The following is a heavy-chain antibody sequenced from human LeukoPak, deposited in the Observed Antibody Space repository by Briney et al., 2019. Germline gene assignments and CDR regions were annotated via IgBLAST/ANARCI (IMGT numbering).Heavy chain of an antibody. CDR2: FDPEDGET. CDR1: GYTLTELS. Sequence: AASVKVSCKVSGYTLTELSMHWVRQAPGKGLEWMGGFDPEDGETIYAQKFQGRVTMTEDTSTDTAYMELSSLRSEDTAVYYCATVRRGWPLFDYWGQGTLVTVSS. D-gene: IGHD5-24*01. CDR3: ATVRRGWPLFDY. V-gene: IGHV1-24*01. J-gene: IGHJ4*02.